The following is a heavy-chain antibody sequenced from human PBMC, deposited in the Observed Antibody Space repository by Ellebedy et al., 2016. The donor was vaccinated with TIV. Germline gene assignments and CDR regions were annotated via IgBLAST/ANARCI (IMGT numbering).Heavy chain of an antibody. J-gene: IGHJ3*02. CDR3: ARNSDTVLIPSAYASSFDI. CDR1: DNTFNNYF. D-gene: IGHD2-8*01. V-gene: IGHV1-18*04. Sequence: ASVKVSCKAPDNTFNNYFIHWVRQAPGQGLEWMGWISGYNGHTNYAQKVQGRVTMTTDTSTNTAYMELRSLRPDDTAVYYCARNSDTVLIPSAYASSFDIWGQGTVVTVSS. CDR2: ISGYNGHT.